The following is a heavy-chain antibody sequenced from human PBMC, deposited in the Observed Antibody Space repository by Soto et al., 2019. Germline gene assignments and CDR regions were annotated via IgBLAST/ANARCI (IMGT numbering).Heavy chain of an antibody. CDR2: IYYSGST. V-gene: IGHV4-31*03. J-gene: IGHJ4*02. D-gene: IGHD2-15*01. Sequence: SETLSLTCTVSGGSISSGGYYWSWIRQHPGKGLEWIGYIYYSGSTYYNPPLKSRVTISVDTSKNQFSLKLSSVTAADTAVYYCARGRGYCSGGSCSMYYFDYWGQGTLVTVSS. CDR1: GGSISSGGYY. CDR3: ARGRGYCSGGSCSMYYFDY.